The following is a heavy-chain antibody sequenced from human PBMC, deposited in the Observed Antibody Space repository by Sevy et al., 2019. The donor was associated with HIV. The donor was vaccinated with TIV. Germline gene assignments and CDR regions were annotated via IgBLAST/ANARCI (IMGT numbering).Heavy chain of an antibody. D-gene: IGHD2-2*01. J-gene: IGHJ6*02. CDR3: ARDCRSTSSLWGLDV. V-gene: IGHV3-7*03. CDR2: IKKDGSEK. CDR1: GFTFSRYW. Sequence: GGSLRLSCAASGFTFSRYWMSWVRQAPGKGLEWVANIKKDGSEKYYVDSVKGRFTISRDNAKNSLFLQMNSLRAEDTAVYYCARDCRSTSSLWGLDVWGQGTTVTVSS.